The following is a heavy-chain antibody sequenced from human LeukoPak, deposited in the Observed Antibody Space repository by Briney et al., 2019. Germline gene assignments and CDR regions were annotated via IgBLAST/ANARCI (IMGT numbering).Heavy chain of an antibody. CDR3: AKEANYYYDSSGYYYDAFDI. Sequence: GGSLRLSCAASGFTFSSYAMSWVRQAPGKGLEWVSAISGSGGSTYYADSVKGRFTISRDNSKNTLYLQMNSLRAEDTAVYYCAKEANYYYDSSGYYYDAFDIWGQGTMVTVSS. J-gene: IGHJ3*02. CDR1: GFTFSSYA. D-gene: IGHD3-22*01. V-gene: IGHV3-23*01. CDR2: ISGSGGST.